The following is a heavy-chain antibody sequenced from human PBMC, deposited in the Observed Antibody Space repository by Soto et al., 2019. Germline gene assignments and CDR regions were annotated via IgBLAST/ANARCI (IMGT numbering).Heavy chain of an antibody. V-gene: IGHV3-74*01. CDR2: INSDGSST. J-gene: IGHJ5*02. CDR3: AGVVSAAAGIRYNWFDP. Sequence: GGSLRLSCAASGFTFSSYWMHWVRQAPGKGLVWVSRINSDGSSTSYADSVKGRFTISRDNAKNTLYLQMNSLRAEDTAVYYCAGVVSAAAGIRYNWFDPWGQGTLVTVSS. D-gene: IGHD6-13*01. CDR1: GFTFSSYW.